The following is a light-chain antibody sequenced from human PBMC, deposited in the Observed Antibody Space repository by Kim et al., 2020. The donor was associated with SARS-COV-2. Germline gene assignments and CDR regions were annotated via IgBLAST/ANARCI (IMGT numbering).Light chain of an antibody. CDR2: DVS. Sequence: QTVTIACTGTSSDVGVYNFVSWYQQHPGKAHKLMIYDVSKRPSGVPARFAGCKSGNTASLTISGLQAEDEADYYCCSYAGSYTNYVFGTGTKVTVL. J-gene: IGLJ1*01. V-gene: IGLV2-11*01. CDR3: CSYAGSYTNYV. CDR1: SSDVGVYNF.